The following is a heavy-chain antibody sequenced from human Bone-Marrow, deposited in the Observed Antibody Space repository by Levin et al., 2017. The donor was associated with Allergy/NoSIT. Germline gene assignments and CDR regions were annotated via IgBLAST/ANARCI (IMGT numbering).Heavy chain of an antibody. CDR1: GYTFTSYG. CDR2: ISAYNGNT. CDR3: ARAGGSYDWVAAFDI. J-gene: IGHJ3*02. Sequence: PGESLKISCKASGYTFTSYGISWVRQAPGQGLEWMGWISAYNGNTNYAQKLQGRVTMTTDTSTSTAYMELRSLRSDDTAVYYCARAGGSYDWVAAFDIWGQGTMVTVSS. D-gene: IGHD1-26*01. V-gene: IGHV1-18*01.